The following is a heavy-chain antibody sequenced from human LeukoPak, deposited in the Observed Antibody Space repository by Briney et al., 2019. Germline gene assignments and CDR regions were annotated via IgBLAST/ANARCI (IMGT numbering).Heavy chain of an antibody. CDR1: GFTFSGSA. CDR2: ISSTGGTT. CDR3: AKKDDYGDYLVDY. V-gene: IGHV3-23*01. J-gene: IGHJ4*02. Sequence: GGSLRLSCAASGFTFSGSAMSWVRQAPGEGLQWVSLISSTGGTTYYAGSVKGRFTISRDNSMNKLLLQMNSLRAEDTAVYFCAKKDDYGDYLVDYWGQGTLVTVSS. D-gene: IGHD4-17*01.